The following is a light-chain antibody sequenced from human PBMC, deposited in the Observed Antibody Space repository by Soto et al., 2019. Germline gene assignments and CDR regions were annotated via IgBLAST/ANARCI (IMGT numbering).Light chain of an antibody. J-gene: IGLJ1*01. CDR1: SNDVGAYDH. CDR3: SSFAGTYSLYI. CDR2: DVN. V-gene: IGLV2-11*01. Sequence: QSALTQPLSVSGSPGQSVAISCTGTSNDVGAYDHVSWYQHSPDKAPKLLIFDVNKRPSGVPDRFSGSKSGNTASLTISGLQADDEAEYFCSSFAGTYSLYIFGSGTKLTV.